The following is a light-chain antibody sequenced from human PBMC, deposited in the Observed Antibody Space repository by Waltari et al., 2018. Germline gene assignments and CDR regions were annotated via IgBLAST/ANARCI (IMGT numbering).Light chain of an antibody. J-gene: IGKJ5*01. Sequence: EIVLTQSPGTLSLSPWQTATLSCRSSQTLSSTYLAWFQQKPGQAPRLLLYGATKRATGIPNRFSGSATGTDFTLTITSLEPEDSAVYYCQRYGTAITFGPGTRLEIK. CDR2: GAT. CDR1: QTLSSTY. CDR3: QRYGTAIT. V-gene: IGKV3-20*01.